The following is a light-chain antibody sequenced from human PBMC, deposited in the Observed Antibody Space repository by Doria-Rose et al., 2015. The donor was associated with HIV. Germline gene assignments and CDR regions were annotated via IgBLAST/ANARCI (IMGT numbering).Light chain of an antibody. V-gene: IGKV1-5*03. J-gene: IGKJ2*01. CDR1: QSISTW. Sequence: DIRVTQSPSTLSASVGDRVTITCRASQSISTWLAWYQQKPGKAPKLLSYKASSLESGVPSRFSGSGSGTEFTLTISSLQPDDFASYYCQHYQSYPYTFGQGTKLEIK. CDR2: KAS. CDR3: QHYQSYPYT.